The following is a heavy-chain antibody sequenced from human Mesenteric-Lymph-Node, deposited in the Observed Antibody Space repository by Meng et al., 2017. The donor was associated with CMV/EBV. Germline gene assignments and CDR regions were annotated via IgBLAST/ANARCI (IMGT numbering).Heavy chain of an antibody. CDR1: GTCSSYA. CDR2: IIPIFGTA. Sequence: GTCSSYAISWVRQAPGQGLEWMGGIIPIFGTANYAQEFQGRVTITADKSTSTAYMELSRLRSDDTAMYYCARENHRVITMLRGVFLFWGQGTLVTVSS. CDR3: ARENHRVITMLRGVFLF. D-gene: IGHD3-10*01. V-gene: IGHV1-69*06. J-gene: IGHJ4*02.